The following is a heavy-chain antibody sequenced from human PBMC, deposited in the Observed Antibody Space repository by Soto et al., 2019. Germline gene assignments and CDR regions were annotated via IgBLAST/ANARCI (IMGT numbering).Heavy chain of an antibody. CDR3: ARGGEEFRFDP. CDR1: GGSFSGYY. J-gene: IGHJ5*02. CDR2: INHSGST. D-gene: IGHD3-10*01. V-gene: IGHV4-34*01. Sequence: SETLSLTCAVYGGSFSGYYWSWIRQPPGKGLEWIGEINHSGSTNYNPSLKSRVTISVDTSKNQFSLKLSSVTAADTAVYYCARGGEEFRFDPWGQGTLVPVSS.